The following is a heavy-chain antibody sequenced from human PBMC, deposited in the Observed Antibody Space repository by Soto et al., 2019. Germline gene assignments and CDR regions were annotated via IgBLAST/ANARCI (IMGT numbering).Heavy chain of an antibody. D-gene: IGHD4-17*01. CDR2: TKSKPDGGTT. J-gene: IGHJ6*02. CDR1: GFTFSTAW. Sequence: EVQLVESGGGLVKPGGSLRLSCAASGFTFSTAWMSWVRQAPGKGLAWVGRTKSKPDGGTTDYAAPGKGRFTISRDDSKNTLYLQMNSLKTEDTAVYYCTTGDDYVDYYFGMYVWGQGTTVTVSS. CDR3: TTGDDYVDYYFGMYV. V-gene: IGHV3-15*01.